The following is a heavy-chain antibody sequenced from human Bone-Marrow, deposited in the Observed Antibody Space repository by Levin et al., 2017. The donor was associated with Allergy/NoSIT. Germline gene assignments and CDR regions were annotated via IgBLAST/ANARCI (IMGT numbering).Heavy chain of an antibody. Sequence: LSLTCAASGFTFSNYGMHWVRQAPGKGLEWVAILSYDGINQYYIDSVKGRFTISRDISKDTLYLQMNSLRADDTALYYCAKDLGDYALDYWGQGTLVTVSS. CDR1: GFTFSNYG. V-gene: IGHV3-30*18. CDR2: LSYDGINQ. J-gene: IGHJ4*02. CDR3: AKDLGDYALDY. D-gene: IGHD4-17*01.